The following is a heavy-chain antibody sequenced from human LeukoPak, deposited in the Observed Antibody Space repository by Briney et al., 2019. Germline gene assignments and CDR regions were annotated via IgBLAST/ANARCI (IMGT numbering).Heavy chain of an antibody. CDR1: GLTFSTFP. V-gene: IGHV3-23*01. CDR2: VSAGGGDT. CDR3: AKDRGY. J-gene: IGHJ4*02. Sequence: PGGSLRLSCAASGLTFSTFPMTWVRQAPGKGLEWVSAVSAGGGDTYYADSVKSRFTISRDNSKNTLYLQMNSLRADDTAVYYCAKDRGYWGQGTLVTVSS.